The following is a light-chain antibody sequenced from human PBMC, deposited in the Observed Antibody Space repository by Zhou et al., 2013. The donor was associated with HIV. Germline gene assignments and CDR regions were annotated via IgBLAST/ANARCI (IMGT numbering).Light chain of an antibody. J-gene: IGKJ1*01. CDR3: QKYNSALWT. CDR2: AAS. CDR1: QGIRNY. Sequence: DIQMTQSPSSLSASVGDRVTITCRASQGIRNYLAWYQQKPGKAPKLLIYAASTLQSRVPSRFSGSGSGTDFTLTISSLQAEDVATYYCQKYNSALWTFGQGTKVEIK. V-gene: IGKV1-27*01.